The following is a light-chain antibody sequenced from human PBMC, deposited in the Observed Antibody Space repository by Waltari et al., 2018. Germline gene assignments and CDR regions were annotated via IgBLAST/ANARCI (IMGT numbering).Light chain of an antibody. CDR2: GVH. CDR3: QSYDNRLSAVV. Sequence: QSVLTQPPSVSGAPGQRVTISCTGSSSNIGAGYDVHWYQHLPGTAPKLLIFGVHERPSGVPDRFSGSKSGTSASLAITGLQAEDEADYYCQSYDNRLSAVVFGGGTKLTVL. CDR1: SSNIGAGYD. J-gene: IGLJ2*01. V-gene: IGLV1-40*01.